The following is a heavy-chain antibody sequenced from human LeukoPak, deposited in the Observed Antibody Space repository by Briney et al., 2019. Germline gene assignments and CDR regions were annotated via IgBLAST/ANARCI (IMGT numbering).Heavy chain of an antibody. V-gene: IGHV4-39*01. CDR3: ARRELLRRGAFDI. J-gene: IGHJ3*02. CDR1: GGSISSSSYY. D-gene: IGHD1-26*01. CDR2: IYYSGST. Sequence: SETLSLTCTVSGGSISSSSYYWGWIRQPPGKGLEWIGSIYYSGSTYYNPSLKSRVTISVDTSKNQFSLKLSSVTAADTAAYYCARRELLRRGAFDIWGQGTMVTVSS.